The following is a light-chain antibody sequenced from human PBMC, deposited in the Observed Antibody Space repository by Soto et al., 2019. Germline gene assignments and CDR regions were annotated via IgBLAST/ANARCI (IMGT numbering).Light chain of an antibody. CDR2: DAS. J-gene: IGKJ1*01. CDR3: QQYQTYSRT. Sequence: DIQMTQSPSTVSASVGDRITITCRASQSINTWLAWYRQRPGEAPQLLIYDASTLAMGGPSRFSGSGPGTDFTLSISRLQSDDFATFYCQQYQTYSRTFGRGTKVEVK. V-gene: IGKV1-5*01. CDR1: QSINTW.